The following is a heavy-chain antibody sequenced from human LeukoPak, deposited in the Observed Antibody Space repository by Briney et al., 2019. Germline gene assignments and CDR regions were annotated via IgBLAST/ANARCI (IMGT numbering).Heavy chain of an antibody. V-gene: IGHV1-46*01. Sequence: ASVKVSFKASGYTFTSYYMHWVRQAPGQGLEWMGIINPSGGSTSYAQKFQGRVTMTRDTSTSTVYMELSSLRSEDTAVYYCARDRNYGGNSDYFDYWGQGTLVTVSS. CDR2: INPSGGST. CDR3: ARDRNYGGNSDYFDY. D-gene: IGHD4-23*01. CDR1: GYTFTSYY. J-gene: IGHJ4*02.